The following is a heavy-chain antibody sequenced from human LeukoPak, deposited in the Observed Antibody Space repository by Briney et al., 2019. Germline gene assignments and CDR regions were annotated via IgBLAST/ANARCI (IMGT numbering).Heavy chain of an antibody. CDR1: GYTFTSYD. Sequence: ASVKVSCKASGYTFTSYDINWVRQATGQGLEWMGWMNPNSGNTGYAQEFQGRVTMTRNTSISTAYMELSSLRSEDTAVYYCARAVAGTYSLNYWGQGTLVTVSS. J-gene: IGHJ4*02. CDR3: ARAVAGTYSLNY. D-gene: IGHD6-19*01. V-gene: IGHV1-8*01. CDR2: MNPNSGNT.